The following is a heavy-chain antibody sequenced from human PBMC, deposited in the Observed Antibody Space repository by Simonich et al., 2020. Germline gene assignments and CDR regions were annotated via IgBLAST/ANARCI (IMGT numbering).Heavy chain of an antibody. J-gene: IGHJ3*02. CDR1: GFTFSSYA. V-gene: IGHV3-23*01. D-gene: IGHD3-22*01. Sequence: GGGLVQPGGSLRLSCAASGFTFSSYAMRWVRQAPGKGLGWVSAISGSGVSTYYAESGKGRFTISRDNSKNTLYLQMNSLRAEDTAVYYCAKDLGERITMIVVVIDAFDIWGQGTMVTVSS. CDR2: ISGSGVST. CDR3: AKDLGERITMIVVVIDAFDI.